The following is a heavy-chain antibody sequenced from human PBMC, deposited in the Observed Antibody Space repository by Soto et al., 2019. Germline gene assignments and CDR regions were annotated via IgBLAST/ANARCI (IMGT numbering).Heavy chain of an antibody. CDR2: MYTSGST. Sequence: TVSGGSMRGYYWSWIRQPAGKGLEWIGRMYTSGSTHYNPSLKSRVTMSGDTSKNQFSLRLSPVTAADTAVYYCARGNWNDDWFDPWGQGTLVTVSS. CDR3: ARGNWNDDWFDP. V-gene: IGHV4-4*07. D-gene: IGHD1-20*01. J-gene: IGHJ5*02. CDR1: GGSMRGYY.